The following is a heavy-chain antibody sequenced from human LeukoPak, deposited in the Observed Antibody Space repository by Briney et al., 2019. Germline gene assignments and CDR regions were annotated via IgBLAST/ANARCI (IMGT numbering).Heavy chain of an antibody. Sequence: SVKVSCKASGGTFSSYAISWVRQAPGQGLEWMGGIISIFGTANYAQKFQGRVTITADESTSTAYMELSSLRSEDTAVYYCAKYGRGRTVDYWGQGTLVTVSS. V-gene: IGHV1-69*13. D-gene: IGHD3-10*01. J-gene: IGHJ4*02. CDR3: AKYGRGRTVDY. CDR2: IISIFGTA. CDR1: GGTFSSYA.